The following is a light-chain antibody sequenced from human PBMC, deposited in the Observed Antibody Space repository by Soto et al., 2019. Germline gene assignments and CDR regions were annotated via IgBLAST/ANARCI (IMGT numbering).Light chain of an antibody. Sequence: DVQMTQSPSSLSASVGDRVTITCQASQDISNNLNWYQQKSGRAPKLLIYDASSLEIGVPSRFSGSGCGTDFTFTITSLQTDDTATYYCQQYGSLPPYTFGQGTKLEI. CDR2: DAS. V-gene: IGKV1-33*01. CDR1: QDISNN. J-gene: IGKJ2*01. CDR3: QQYGSLPPYT.